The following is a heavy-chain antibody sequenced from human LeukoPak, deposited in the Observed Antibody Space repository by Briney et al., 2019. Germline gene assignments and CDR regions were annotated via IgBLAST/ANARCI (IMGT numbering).Heavy chain of an antibody. CDR1: GYTFTRYY. D-gene: IGHD2-21*02. CDR3: VKMGTSDCGRNNWFDP. V-gene: IGHV3-30*18. J-gene: IGHJ5*02. CDR2: ISYDGSNK. Sequence: SCKASGYTFTRYYMHWVRQAAGTGLEGVAVISYDGSNKYYADSVKGRFTISRDNSKNTLYLQISTLRAEDTALYYCVKMGTSDCGRNNWFDPWGQGTLVTVSS.